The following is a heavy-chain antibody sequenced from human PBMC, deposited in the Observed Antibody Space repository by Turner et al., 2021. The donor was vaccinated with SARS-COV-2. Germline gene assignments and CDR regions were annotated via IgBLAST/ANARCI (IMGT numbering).Heavy chain of an antibody. Sequence: QVQLVESGGGVVQPGRSPRLSGAAPGITFSSHGMHWVRQAPGKGLEWVAVIWNDGSQKYYADSVKGRFTISRDNSKNMVYLQMNSLRAEDTAVYYCARLDDSGHWGAFDIWGQGTMVAVSS. J-gene: IGHJ3*02. V-gene: IGHV3-33*01. CDR2: IWNDGSQK. CDR1: GITFSSHG. CDR3: ARLDDSGHWGAFDI. D-gene: IGHD3-22*01.